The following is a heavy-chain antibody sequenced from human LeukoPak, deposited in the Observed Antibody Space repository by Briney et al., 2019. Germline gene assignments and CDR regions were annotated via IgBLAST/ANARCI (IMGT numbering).Heavy chain of an antibody. Sequence: PGGTLRLSCAASGFTLSSYSMNWVGQAPGKGREWVSSISSSSSYIYYADSVKCRFTISRDNATNSLYLQMNSLRAEDTAVYYCAREGYYYGSGSYYITDAFDIWGQGTMVTVSS. D-gene: IGHD3-10*01. V-gene: IGHV3-21*01. CDR1: GFTLSSYS. CDR2: ISSSSSYI. CDR3: AREGYYYGSGSYYITDAFDI. J-gene: IGHJ3*02.